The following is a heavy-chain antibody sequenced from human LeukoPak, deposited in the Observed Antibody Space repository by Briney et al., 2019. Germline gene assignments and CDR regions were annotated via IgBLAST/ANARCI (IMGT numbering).Heavy chain of an antibody. CDR3: ARDQGYSSSWYFSA. CDR1: GFTFSSYA. Sequence: GGSLRLSCAASGFTFSSYAMHWVRQAPGKGLEWVAVISYDGSNKYYADSVKGRFTISRDNSKNTLYLQMNSLRAEDTAVYYCARDQGYSSSWYFSAWGQGTLVTVSS. D-gene: IGHD6-13*01. V-gene: IGHV3-30*04. J-gene: IGHJ4*02. CDR2: ISYDGSNK.